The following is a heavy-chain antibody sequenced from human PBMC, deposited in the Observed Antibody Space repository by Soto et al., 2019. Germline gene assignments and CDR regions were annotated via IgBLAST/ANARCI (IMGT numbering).Heavy chain of an antibody. V-gene: IGHV4-4*07. CDR1: GGSISNYY. CDR2: MYYRGSS. J-gene: IGHJ4*02. CDR3: ARDWFDYVWGSYRTYYFDS. Sequence: SETLSLTCNVSGGSISNYYWSWIRQPAGKGLEWIGRMYYRGSSNYNPSLKSRVTMSVDTSKNQFSLKLRSVTAADTAVYYCARDWFDYVWGSYRTYYFDSGGQGNLVTVSS. D-gene: IGHD3-16*02.